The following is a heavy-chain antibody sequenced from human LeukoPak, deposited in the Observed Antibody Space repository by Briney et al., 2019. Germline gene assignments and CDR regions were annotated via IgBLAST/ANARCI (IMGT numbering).Heavy chain of an antibody. CDR2: IRYDGSNK. J-gene: IGHJ3*02. CDR3: ARHSGPILILHHEEDDAFDI. V-gene: IGHV3-30*02. D-gene: IGHD3-22*01. CDR1: GFTFSSHG. Sequence: PGGSLRLSCAASGFTFSSHGMSWVRQAPGKGLEWVAFIRYDGSNKYCTDSVKGRFTISRDNSKNTLYLQMNSLSAEDTAVYYCARHSGPILILHHEEDDAFDIWGQGTMVTVSS.